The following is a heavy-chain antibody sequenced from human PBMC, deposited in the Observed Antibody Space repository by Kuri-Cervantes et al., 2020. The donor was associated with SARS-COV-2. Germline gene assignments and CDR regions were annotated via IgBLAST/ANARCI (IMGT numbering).Heavy chain of an antibody. D-gene: IGHD4-17*01. J-gene: IGHJ4*02. Sequence: LSLTCAASGFTFSSYSMNWVRQAPGKGLEWVSYISSSSSTIYYADSVKGRFTISRDNAKNSLYLQMNSLRAEDTAVYYCARGYGDPTTLMVDEYNYWGQGTLVTVSS. CDR1: GFTFSSYS. V-gene: IGHV3-48*04. CDR3: ARGYGDPTTLMVDEYNY. CDR2: ISSSSSTI.